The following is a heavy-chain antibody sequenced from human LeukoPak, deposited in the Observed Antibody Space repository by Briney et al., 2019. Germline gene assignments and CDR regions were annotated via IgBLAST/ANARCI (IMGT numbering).Heavy chain of an antibody. CDR2: IYSGGST. V-gene: IGHV3-53*04. CDR1: GFTFSSYA. Sequence: GGSLRLSCAASGFTFSSYAMSWVRQAPGKGLEWVSVIYSGGSTYYADSVKGRFTISRHNSKNTLYLQMNSLRAEDTAVYYCAREGEMATFDYWGQGTLVTVSS. J-gene: IGHJ4*02. CDR3: AREGEMATFDY. D-gene: IGHD5-24*01.